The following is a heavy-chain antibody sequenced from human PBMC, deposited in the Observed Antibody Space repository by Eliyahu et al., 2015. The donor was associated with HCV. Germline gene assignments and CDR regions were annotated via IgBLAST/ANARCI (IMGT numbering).Heavy chain of an antibody. D-gene: IGHD6-19*01. V-gene: IGHV1-69*01. J-gene: IGHJ6*02. CDR1: GGTFSNYA. CDR2: IIPIFRAA. Sequence: QVQLVQSGAEVKKPGSSVKVSCXASGGTFSNYAISXGRQTXGQGLEWMGGIIPIFRAANSXQKFQGRVTITADESPNTVYMELSSLRSEDTAVYYCARGRAPYSSSWTWGFGMDVWGQGTTVTVSS. CDR3: ARGRAPYSSSWTWGFGMDV.